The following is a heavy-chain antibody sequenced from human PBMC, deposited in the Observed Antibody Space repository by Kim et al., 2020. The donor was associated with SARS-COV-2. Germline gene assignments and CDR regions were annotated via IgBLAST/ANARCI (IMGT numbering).Heavy chain of an antibody. CDR1: GFTFSGYS. D-gene: IGHD3-10*01. V-gene: IGHV3-48*02. CDR2: ISSSGTTI. CDR3: ARPGYGSGSYGY. J-gene: IGHJ4*02. Sequence: GGSLRLSCAASGFTFSGYSMNWVRQAPGKGLEWVSYISSSGTTIQYADSVKGRFTISRDNAKNSLYLQMNSLRDEDTAIYYCARPGYGSGSYGYWGQGTLVTVSS.